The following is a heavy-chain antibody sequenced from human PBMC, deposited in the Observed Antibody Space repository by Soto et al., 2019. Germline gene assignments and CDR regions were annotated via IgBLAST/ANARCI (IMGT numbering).Heavy chain of an antibody. CDR1: GFTFDDYA. CDR2: ISWNSGSI. Sequence: GGSLRLSCAASGFTFDDYAMHWVRQAPGKGLEWVSGISWNSGSIGYADSVKGRFTISRDNAKNSLYLQMNSLRAEDTALYYCAKDMAVGDYQYYFDYWGQGTLVTVSS. V-gene: IGHV3-9*01. D-gene: IGHD4-17*01. CDR3: AKDMAVGDYQYYFDY. J-gene: IGHJ4*02.